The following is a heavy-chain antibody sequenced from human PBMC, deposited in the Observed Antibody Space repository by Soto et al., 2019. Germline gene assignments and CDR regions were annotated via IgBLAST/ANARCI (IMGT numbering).Heavy chain of an antibody. CDR1: GYTFTGYY. CDR3: ARVLAPSFDYWTGFDY. J-gene: IGHJ4*02. CDR2: INPSSGDT. Sequence: ASVKVSCKASGYTFTGYYLHGVRRAPGQGLQWVGWINPSSGDTNYTQKFRGRGTMTRDTAISTVYMDLSSLRSDDTAVSYCARVLAPSFDYWTGFDYWGQGSLVTVSS. D-gene: IGHD3-3*01. V-gene: IGHV1-2*02.